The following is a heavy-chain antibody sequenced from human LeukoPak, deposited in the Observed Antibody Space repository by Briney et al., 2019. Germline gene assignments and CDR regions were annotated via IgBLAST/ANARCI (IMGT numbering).Heavy chain of an antibody. CDR1: GFTFSSYG. Sequence: PGRSLRLSCAASGFTFSSYGMHWVRQAPGKGLEWVAVISYDGSNKYYADSVKGRFTISRDNSKNTLYLQMNSLRAEDTAVYYCAKARRTTGFDPWGQGTLVTVPS. J-gene: IGHJ5*02. D-gene: IGHD1-1*01. CDR3: AKARRTTGFDP. CDR2: ISYDGSNK. V-gene: IGHV3-30*18.